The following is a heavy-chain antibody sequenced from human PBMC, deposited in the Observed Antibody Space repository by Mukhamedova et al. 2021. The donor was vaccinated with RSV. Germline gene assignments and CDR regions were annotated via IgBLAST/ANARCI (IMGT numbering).Heavy chain of an antibody. V-gene: IGHV3-74*01. D-gene: IGHD1-26*01. CDR3: ARDTWVGGDWLYYFYGMEV. J-gene: IGHJ6*02. Sequence: GKGLEWVARIKTDGSRTAYGDSEKDRFTISRDNGNNSLYLQMNSLRDVNTAVYYCARDTWVGGDWLYYFYGMEVWGRGTTVTDSS. CDR2: IKTDGSRT.